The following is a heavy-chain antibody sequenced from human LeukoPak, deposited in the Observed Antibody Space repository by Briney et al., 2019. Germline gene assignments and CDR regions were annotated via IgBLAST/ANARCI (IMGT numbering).Heavy chain of an antibody. D-gene: IGHD6-19*01. CDR3: ARDPLSSGWYGPPYDY. CDR2: INPSGGST. J-gene: IGHJ4*02. V-gene: IGHV1-46*01. Sequence: ASAKVSCKASGYTFTSYYMHWVRQAPGQGLEWMGIINPSGGSTSYAQKFQGRVTMTRDMSTSTVYMELSSLRSEDTAVYYCARDPLSSGWYGPPYDYWGQGTLVTVSS. CDR1: GYTFTSYY.